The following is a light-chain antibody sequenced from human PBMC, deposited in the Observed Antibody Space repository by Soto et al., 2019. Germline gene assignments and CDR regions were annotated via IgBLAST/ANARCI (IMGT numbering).Light chain of an antibody. CDR2: DNN. CDR1: SSNIGNEY. J-gene: IGLJ2*01. V-gene: IGLV1-51*01. Sequence: QSVLTQPPSVSAAPGQKVTIPCSGNSSNIGNEYVSWYQQLPGTAPKLLIYDNNKRASGIPDRFSGSKSGTSATLGITGLQTGDEADYYCGTWDSSLSAVVFGGGTKVTVL. CDR3: GTWDSSLSAVV.